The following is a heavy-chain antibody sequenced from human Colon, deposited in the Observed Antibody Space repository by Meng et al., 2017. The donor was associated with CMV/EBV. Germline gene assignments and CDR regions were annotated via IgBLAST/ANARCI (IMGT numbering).Heavy chain of an antibody. D-gene: IGHD2-2*01. CDR1: GYTFTSYG. CDR2: VNTYTGVT. CDR3: AKNIVPAAIYWFDP. V-gene: IGHV1-18*01. Sequence: ASVKVSCKASGYTFTSYGISWMRQAPGQAPEWMGWVNTYTGVTTYAEAFQDRVTMTTDTSTATAYLELRGLRSDDTATYYCAKNIVPAAIYWFDPWGQGTLVTVSS. J-gene: IGHJ5*02.